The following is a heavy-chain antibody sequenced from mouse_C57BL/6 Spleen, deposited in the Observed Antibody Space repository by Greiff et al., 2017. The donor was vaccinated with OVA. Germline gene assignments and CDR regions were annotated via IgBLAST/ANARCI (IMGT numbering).Heavy chain of an antibody. CDR1: GYAFSSYW. J-gene: IGHJ3*01. Sequence: QVQLQQSGAELVKPGASVKISCKASGYAFSSYWVNWVKQRPGKGLEWIGQIYPGDGDTNYNGKFKGKATLTADKSSSTAYMQLSSLTSEDSAVYFCARDGNGFAYWGQGTLVTVSA. D-gene: IGHD2-1*01. CDR2: IYPGDGDT. CDR3: ARDGNGFAY. V-gene: IGHV1-80*01.